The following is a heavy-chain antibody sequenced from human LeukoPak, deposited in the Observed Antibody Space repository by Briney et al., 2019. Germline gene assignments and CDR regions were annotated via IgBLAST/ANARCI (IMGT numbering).Heavy chain of an antibody. CDR2: INSDGSST. CDR3: ARDRAQMATILLSDYFDY. V-gene: IGHV3-74*01. D-gene: IGHD5-24*01. J-gene: IGHJ4*02. Sequence: PGGSLRLCCAASGFTFSSYWMHWVRQAPGKGLVWVSRINSDGSSTSYADSVKGRFTISRDNAKNTLYLQMNSLRAEDTAVYYCARDRAQMATILLSDYFDYWGQGTLVTVSS. CDR1: GFTFSSYW.